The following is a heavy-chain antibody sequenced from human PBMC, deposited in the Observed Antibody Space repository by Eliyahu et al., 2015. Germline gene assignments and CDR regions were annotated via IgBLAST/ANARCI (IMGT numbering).Heavy chain of an antibody. CDR3: AKSSGFDLGDF. CDR1: GFTLSXHY. V-gene: IGHV3-72*01. CDR2: TRNKANGYST. J-gene: IGHJ4*02. D-gene: IGHD5-12*01. Sequence: EVQLVESGGALVQPGGSLRLSCAASGFTLSXHYMDWVRQAPGKGLEWVGRTRNKANGYSTEYAASVKGRFIISRDDSHNSMYLHMNSLKTEDTAVYYCAKSSGFDLGDFWGQGTLVTVSS.